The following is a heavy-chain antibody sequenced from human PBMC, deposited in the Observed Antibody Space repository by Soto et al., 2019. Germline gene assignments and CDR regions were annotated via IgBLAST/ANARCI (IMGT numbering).Heavy chain of an antibody. CDR2: ISYDGSNK. V-gene: IGHV3-30*18. Sequence: GGSLRLSCAASGFTLSSYGMHWVRQAPGKGLEWVAVISYDGSNKYYADSVKGRFTISRDNSKNTLYLQMNSLRAEDTAVYYCAKDAEPSGSYYFDFCGQGTLVTLSS. CDR3: AKDAEPSGSYYFDF. D-gene: IGHD1-26*01. CDR1: GFTLSSYG. J-gene: IGHJ4*02.